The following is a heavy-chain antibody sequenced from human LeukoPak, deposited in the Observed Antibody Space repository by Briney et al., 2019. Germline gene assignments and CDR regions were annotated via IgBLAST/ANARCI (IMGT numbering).Heavy chain of an antibody. CDR2: ISSSSSYI. CDR3: ARTIAAAGEVDY. CDR1: GLTFSSCS. V-gene: IGHV3-21*01. Sequence: PGGSLRLSCAASGLTFSSCSMNWVRQAPGKGLEWVSSISSSSSYIYYADSVKGRFTISRDNAKNSLYLQMNSLRAEDTAVYYCARTIAAAGEVDYWGQGTLVTVSS. D-gene: IGHD6-13*01. J-gene: IGHJ4*02.